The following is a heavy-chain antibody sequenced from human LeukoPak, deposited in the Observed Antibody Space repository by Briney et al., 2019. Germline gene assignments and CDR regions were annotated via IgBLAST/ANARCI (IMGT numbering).Heavy chain of an antibody. CDR1: GDTFTGYY. CDR3: VPSNDYYYYFDY. CDR2: VNPNSGGT. V-gene: IGHV1-2*02. J-gene: IGHJ4*02. D-gene: IGHD3-22*01. Sequence: ASVKVSCKASGDTFTGYYMHWVRQAPGQGLEWMGWVNPNSGGTNYAQKFQGRVTMTRDTSISTAYMELSRLTSDDTAVYYCVPSNDYYYYFDYWGQGTLVTVSS.